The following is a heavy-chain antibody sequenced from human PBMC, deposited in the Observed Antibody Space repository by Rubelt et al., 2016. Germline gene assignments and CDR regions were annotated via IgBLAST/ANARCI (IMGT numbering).Heavy chain of an antibody. J-gene: IGHJ3*02. CDR1: GGSISSLY. Sequence: QVQLQESGPGLVKPSETLSLTCTVSGGSISSLYWSWIRQTPGKGLEWIGYFSHSEGTYYNPSLKRRVTLSLDKSKNHFSRRGCAVTAEETGVYEGAGRTVVGIAVQADACEIWGQGTMVTVSS. CDR3: AGRTVVGIAVQADACEI. V-gene: IGHV4-59*11. D-gene: IGHD2-21*01. CDR2: FSHSEGT.